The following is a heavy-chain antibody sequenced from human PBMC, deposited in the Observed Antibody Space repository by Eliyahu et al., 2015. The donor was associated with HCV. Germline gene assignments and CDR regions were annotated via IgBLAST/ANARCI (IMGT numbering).Heavy chain of an antibody. CDR1: GFTFSSYA. V-gene: IGHV3-64*01. Sequence: EVQLVESGGGLVQPGGSLRLSCAASGFTFSSYAMHWVRQAPGKGLEYVSAISSNGGSTYYANSVKGRFTISRDNSKNTLYLQMGSLRAEDMAVYYCARSLAGDYGYWGQGTLVTVSS. CDR3: ARSLAGDYGY. J-gene: IGHJ4*02. CDR2: ISSNGGST. D-gene: IGHD4-17*01.